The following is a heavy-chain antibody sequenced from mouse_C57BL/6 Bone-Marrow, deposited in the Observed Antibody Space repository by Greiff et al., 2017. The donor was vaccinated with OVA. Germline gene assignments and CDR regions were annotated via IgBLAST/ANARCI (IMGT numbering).Heavy chain of an antibody. CDR1: GYTFTSYW. D-gene: IGHD1-1*01. V-gene: IGHV1-61*01. CDR2: IYPSDSET. CDR3: ARPSSYVGARDY. J-gene: IGHJ4*01. Sequence: QVQLQQPGAELVRPGSSVKLSCKASGYTFTSYWMDWVKQRPGQGLEWIGNIYPSDSETHYNQKFKDKATLTVDKSSSTAYMQLSSLTSEDSAVYYCARPSSYVGARDYWGQGTSVTVSS.